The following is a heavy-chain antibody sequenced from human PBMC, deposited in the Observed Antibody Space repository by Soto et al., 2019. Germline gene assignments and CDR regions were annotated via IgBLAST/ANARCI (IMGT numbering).Heavy chain of an antibody. CDR1: GGSVSSGSYY. Sequence: SETLSLTCTVSGGSVSSGSYYWSWIRQPPGKGLEWIGYIYYSGSTNYNPSLKSRVTISVDTSKNQFSLKLSSVTAADTAVYYCARDRYGDYEYYFDYWGQGTLVTVSS. CDR3: ARDRYGDYEYYFDY. J-gene: IGHJ4*02. V-gene: IGHV4-61*01. D-gene: IGHD4-17*01. CDR2: IYYSGST.